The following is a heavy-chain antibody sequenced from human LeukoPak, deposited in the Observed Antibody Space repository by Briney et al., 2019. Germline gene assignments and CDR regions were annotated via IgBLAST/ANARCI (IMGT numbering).Heavy chain of an antibody. CDR1: GYTFTGYY. J-gene: IGHJ5*02. Sequence: GASVKVSCKASGYTFTGYYIHWVRQAPGQGLEWMGWINPNSGGTNYAQKFQGRVTMTRDTSISTAYMELSRLRSDDTAVYYCARDRGVVNNWFDPWGQGTLVTVSS. V-gene: IGHV1-2*02. D-gene: IGHD3-3*01. CDR2: INPNSGGT. CDR3: ARDRGVVNNWFDP.